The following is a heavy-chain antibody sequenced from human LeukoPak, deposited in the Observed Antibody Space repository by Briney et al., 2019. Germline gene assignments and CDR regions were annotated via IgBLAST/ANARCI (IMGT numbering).Heavy chain of an antibody. V-gene: IGHV1-69*13. CDR1: GGTFSSYA. CDR3: ARNSGLRYFREASYYYGMDV. Sequence: ASVKVSCKASGGTFSSYAISWVRQAPGQGLEWMGGIIPIFGTANYAQKSQGRVTITADESTSTAYMELSSLRSEDTAVYYCARNSGLRYFREASYYYGMDVWGQGTTVTVSS. CDR2: IIPIFGTA. J-gene: IGHJ6*02. D-gene: IGHD3-9*01.